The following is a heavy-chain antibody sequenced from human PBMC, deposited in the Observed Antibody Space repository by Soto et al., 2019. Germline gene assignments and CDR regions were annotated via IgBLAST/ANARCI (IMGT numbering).Heavy chain of an antibody. CDR3: ARGGVGDDYGAY. Sequence: EVQLVESGGGLVKPGGSLRLSCAASGFTFSSYSMNWVRQAPGKGLEWVSSISSSSSYIYYADSVKGRFTISRDNAKNSLYLQMNSLRAEDAAVYYCARGGVGDDYGAYWGQGTLVTVSS. CDR2: ISSSSSYI. CDR1: GFTFSSYS. D-gene: IGHD4-17*01. J-gene: IGHJ4*02. V-gene: IGHV3-21*01.